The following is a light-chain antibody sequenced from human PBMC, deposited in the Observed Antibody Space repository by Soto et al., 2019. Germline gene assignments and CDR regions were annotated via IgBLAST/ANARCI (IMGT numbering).Light chain of an antibody. CDR2: EVS. CDR3: TSYITSTTYV. Sequence: QSALTQPPSASGSPGQSVSISCTGTSSDIGAYNFVSWYQQHPGKAPRLMIYEVSNRPSGVSYRFSGSKSGNTASLTISGLQAEDEADYYCTSYITSTTYVFGTGTKLTVL. J-gene: IGLJ1*01. CDR1: SSDIGAYNF. V-gene: IGLV2-14*01.